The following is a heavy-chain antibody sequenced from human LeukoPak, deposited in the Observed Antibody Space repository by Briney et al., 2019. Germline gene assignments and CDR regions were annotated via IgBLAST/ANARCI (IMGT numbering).Heavy chain of an antibody. CDR2: ISGSGGST. CDR1: GFTFSRYA. V-gene: IGHV3-23*01. D-gene: IGHD2-2*01. J-gene: IGHJ4*02. CDR3: ASGPYCSSTSCPPTPLDY. Sequence: GGSLRLSCAASGFTFSRYAMSWVRQAPGQGLEWVSAISGSGGSTYYADSVKGRFTISRDNSKNTLYLQINSLRAEDTAVYYCASGPYCSSTSCPPTPLDYWGQGTLVTVSS.